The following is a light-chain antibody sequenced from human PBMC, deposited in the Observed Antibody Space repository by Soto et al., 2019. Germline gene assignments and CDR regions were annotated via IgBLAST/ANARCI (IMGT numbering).Light chain of an antibody. CDR3: FSFTTTSTHV. J-gene: IGLJ1*01. V-gene: IGLV2-8*01. Sequence: SALTQPPSASGSPGQSVTISCTGSSSDIGTYKYVSWYQQHPGKAPKLIIYEVNERPSGVPDRFSGSKSGNTASLTVSGLRAEDEAEYFCFSFTTTSTHVFGTGTKVTVL. CDR2: EVN. CDR1: SSDIGTYKY.